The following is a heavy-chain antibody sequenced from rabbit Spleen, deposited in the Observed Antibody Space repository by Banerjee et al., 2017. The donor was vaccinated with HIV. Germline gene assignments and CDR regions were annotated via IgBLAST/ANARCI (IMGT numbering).Heavy chain of an antibody. J-gene: IGHJ4*01. V-gene: IGHV1S45*01. CDR1: GIDFSSYA. D-gene: IGHD3-1*01. CDR3: ARGDANNGWALAW. CDR2: INAATAKP. Sequence: QEQLKESGGGLVQPGESLKLSCKASGIDFSSYAMIWVRQAPGKGLEWIACINAATAKPVYATWAKGRFTISRTSSTTVTLRMTSLTAADTATYFCARGDANNGWALAWWGPGTLVTVS.